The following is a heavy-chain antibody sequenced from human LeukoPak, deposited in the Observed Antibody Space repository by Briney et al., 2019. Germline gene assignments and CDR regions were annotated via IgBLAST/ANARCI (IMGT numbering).Heavy chain of an antibody. J-gene: IGHJ3*02. Sequence: GGSLRLSCAASGFTFSSYAMHWVRQAPGKGLEWVAVISYDGSNKYYADSVKGRFTISRDNSKNTLYLQMNSLRAEDTAVYYCARVPQGYYGSGSYLGAFDNWGQGTMVTVSS. V-gene: IGHV3-30*04. D-gene: IGHD3-10*01. CDR1: GFTFSSYA. CDR3: ARVPQGYYGSGSYLGAFDN. CDR2: ISYDGSNK.